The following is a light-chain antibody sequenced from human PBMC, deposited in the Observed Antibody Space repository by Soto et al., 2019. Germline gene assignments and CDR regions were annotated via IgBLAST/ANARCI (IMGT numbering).Light chain of an antibody. CDR3: QTYDKAPWT. Sequence: IQMTQYPSSLSASVGDRVTITCRASRGIYTHLAWYQQKPGNAPKLLIDAASTLQSGVPSRFSASGSGTNFSLTSSALQSEDVGTYFFQTYDKAPWTFGPGTRV. J-gene: IGKJ1*01. CDR1: RGIYTH. CDR2: AAS. V-gene: IGKV1-27*01.